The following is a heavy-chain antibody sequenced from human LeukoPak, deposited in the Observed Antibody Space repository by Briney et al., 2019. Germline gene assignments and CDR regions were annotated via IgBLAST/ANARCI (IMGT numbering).Heavy chain of an antibody. J-gene: IGHJ3*02. V-gene: IGHV3-21*01. D-gene: IGHD4-17*01. CDR2: ISSSSSYI. Sequence: PGGSLRLSCAASGFTFSSYSMNWVRQAPEKGLEWVSSISSSSSYIYYADSVKGRFTISRDNAKNSLYLQMNSLRAENTAVYYCARDHDYGDYPDAFDIWGQGTMVTVSS. CDR3: ARDHDYGDYPDAFDI. CDR1: GFTFSSYS.